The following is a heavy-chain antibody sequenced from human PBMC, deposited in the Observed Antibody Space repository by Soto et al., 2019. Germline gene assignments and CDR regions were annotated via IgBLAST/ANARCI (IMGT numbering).Heavy chain of an antibody. J-gene: IGHJ4*01. V-gene: IGHV4-39*01. CDR3: GGQDYCAKGYNVAN. CDR2: IYYIGNT. D-gene: IGHD1-1*01. CDR1: HGSISSRSSY. Sequence: QLQLQESGSGLVKPSETLSLTCTVSHGSISSRSSYWGWIRQNPWKGLAWIGSIYYIGNTYYNPSLKSRVTISIDKSKTQFPMKLNSVTAADAALDFCGGQDYCAKGYNVANWGHGTRVNVSS.